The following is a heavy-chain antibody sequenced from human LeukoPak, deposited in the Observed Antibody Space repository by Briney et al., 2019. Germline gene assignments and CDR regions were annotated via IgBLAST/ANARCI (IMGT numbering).Heavy chain of an antibody. CDR3: ARAGPSSTSCCYWFDP. J-gene: IGHJ5*02. D-gene: IGHD2-2*01. CDR2: ISTSSSYI. Sequence: GGSLRLACTASGFTFNGYSMNWVRQAPGKGLEWVSSISTSSSYIYYADSVKGRFTISRDNAKNSLYLQMNSVRAEDTAVYYCARAGPSSTSCCYWFDPWGQGTLVTVSS. CDR1: GFTFNGYS. V-gene: IGHV3-21*01.